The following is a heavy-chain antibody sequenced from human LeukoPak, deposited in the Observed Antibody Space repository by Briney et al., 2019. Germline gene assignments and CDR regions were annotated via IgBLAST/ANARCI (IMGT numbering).Heavy chain of an antibody. CDR2: VIPILGVA. CDR1: GGIFSSNA. CDR3: ARDSAFGGSSASMDV. J-gene: IGHJ6*02. D-gene: IGHD1-26*01. Sequence: SVKVSCKASGGIFSSNAIAWVRQAPGQGLEWMRRVIPILGVATYAQKFQGRVTITADKSTSTSYMELSSLRSEDTAVYYCARDSAFGGSSASMDVWGQGTTVTVSS. V-gene: IGHV1-69*04.